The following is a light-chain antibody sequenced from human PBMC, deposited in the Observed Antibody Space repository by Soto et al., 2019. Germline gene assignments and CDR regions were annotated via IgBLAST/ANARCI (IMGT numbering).Light chain of an antibody. J-gene: IGLJ3*02. CDR2: GNI. Sequence: QSVLTQSPSVSGAPGQRVTISCTGSSSNIGAGYDVHWYRQLPGTAPKLLIYGNINRPSGVPDRFSGSKSGTSASLAITGLQAEDEADYYCQSYDSSLSGSWVFGGGTKLTVL. V-gene: IGLV1-40*01. CDR3: QSYDSSLSGSWV. CDR1: SSNIGAGYD.